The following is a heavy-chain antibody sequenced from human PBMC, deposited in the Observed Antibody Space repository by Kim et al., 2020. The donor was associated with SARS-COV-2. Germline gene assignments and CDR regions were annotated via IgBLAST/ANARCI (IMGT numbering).Heavy chain of an antibody. D-gene: IGHD3-3*01. CDR3: ARDPITIFGVTKEWFDP. CDR1: GYTFTSYG. Sequence: ASVKVSCKASGYTFTSYGISWVRQAPGQGLEWMGWISAYNGNTNYAQKLQGRVTMTTDTSTSTAYMELRSLRSDDTAVYYCARDPITIFGVTKEWFDPWGQGTLVTVSS. V-gene: IGHV1-18*01. J-gene: IGHJ5*02. CDR2: ISAYNGNT.